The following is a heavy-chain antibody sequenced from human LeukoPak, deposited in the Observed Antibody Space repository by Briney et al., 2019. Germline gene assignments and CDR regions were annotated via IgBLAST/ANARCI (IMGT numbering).Heavy chain of an antibody. CDR3: ARRFYYDLFRSERTPLYYFEY. J-gene: IGHJ4*02. V-gene: IGHV3-11*06. Sequence: PGGSLRLSCAASGFTFSDYYMSWIRQAPGKGLEWVSYISSSSAYIYYAGSVKGRFTISRDNAKNSLYLQMNSLRAEDTVVYYCARRFYYDLFRSERTPLYYFEYWGQGTLVTVSS. D-gene: IGHD3-22*01. CDR1: GFTFSDYY. CDR2: ISSSSAYI.